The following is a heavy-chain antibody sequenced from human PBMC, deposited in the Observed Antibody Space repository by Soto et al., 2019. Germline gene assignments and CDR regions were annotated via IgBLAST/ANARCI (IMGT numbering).Heavy chain of an antibody. Sequence: GSLRLSCAASGFTFSSYAMSWVRQAPGKGLEWVSVIRGSGDRTYYADSVKGRFTISRDNTKNTLYMQMNTLRAEDTAVYYCSKQQRPGTRYYYAMDVWGQGTTVTVSS. CDR3: SKQQRPGTRYYYAMDV. D-gene: IGHD1-1*01. J-gene: IGHJ6*02. CDR1: GFTFSSYA. V-gene: IGHV3-23*01. CDR2: IRGSGDRT.